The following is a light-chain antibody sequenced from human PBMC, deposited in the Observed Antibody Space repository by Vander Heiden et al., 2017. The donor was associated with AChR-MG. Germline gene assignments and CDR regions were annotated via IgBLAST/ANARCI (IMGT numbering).Light chain of an antibody. V-gene: IGKV1-33*01. CDR3: QQYDNLVT. Sequence: DIQMTPSPSSLSASLGDRVTITCQASQVINNHLNWYQQKPGEAPKLLIYDTSSLETGVPSRFSGRGSGTDFTFTISSLQPEDIATYYCQQYDNLVTFGPGTKVDIK. J-gene: IGKJ3*01. CDR1: QVINNH. CDR2: DTS.